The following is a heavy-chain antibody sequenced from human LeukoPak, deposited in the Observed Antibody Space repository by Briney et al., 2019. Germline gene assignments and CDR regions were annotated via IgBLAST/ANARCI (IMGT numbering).Heavy chain of an antibody. J-gene: IGHJ4*02. D-gene: IGHD2-15*01. V-gene: IGHV3-9*01. CDR1: GFTFDDYA. Sequence: GRSLRLSCAASGFTFDDYAMHWVRQAPGKGLEWVSGISWNSCSIGYADSVKGRFTISRDNAKNSLYLQMNSLRAEDTALYYCAKDSAGMVGTXYYFDXXXXGTLVTV. CDR2: ISWNSCSI. CDR3: AKDSAGMVGTXYYFDX.